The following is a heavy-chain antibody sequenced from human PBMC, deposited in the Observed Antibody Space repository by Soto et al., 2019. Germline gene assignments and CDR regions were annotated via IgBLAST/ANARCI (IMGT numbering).Heavy chain of an antibody. CDR2: IYYSGST. D-gene: IGHD3-10*01. CDR3: ARLGMGDYFDY. V-gene: IGHV4-39*01. Sequence: PSETLSLTSTVSAASISRSSYYWGWIPQPPAKGLEWIGSIYYSGSTYDTPSLKSRVTTSVATSKNQFSLKLSSVTAADTAVYYCARLGMGDYFDYWGQGTLVTVSS. J-gene: IGHJ4*02. CDR1: AASISRSSYY.